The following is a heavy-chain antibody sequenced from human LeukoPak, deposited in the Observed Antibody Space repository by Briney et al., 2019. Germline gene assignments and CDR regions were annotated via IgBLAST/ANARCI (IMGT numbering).Heavy chain of an antibody. CDR1: GCTFSSYA. CDR2: IIPIFGTA. D-gene: IGHD5-24*01. J-gene: IGHJ6*02. Sequence: SVKVSCKASGCTFSSYAISWVRQAPGQGLEWMGGIIPIFGTANYAQKFQGRVTITADESTSTAYMELSSLRSEDTAVYYCARGLEMAKNPDYYYYYGMDVWGQGTTVTVSS. CDR3: ARGLEMAKNPDYYYYYGMDV. V-gene: IGHV1-69*13.